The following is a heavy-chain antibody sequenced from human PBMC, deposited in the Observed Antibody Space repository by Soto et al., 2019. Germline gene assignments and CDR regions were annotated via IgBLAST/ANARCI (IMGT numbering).Heavy chain of an antibody. J-gene: IGHJ4*02. CDR2: FSLSGTT. Sequence: QVQLQESGLGLMKPSETLSLTCTVSGASITGSSYWSWIRQPAGKGLEWIGRFSLSGTTNYNPSLRSRVTMSADVSKNQFSLRLTSVTAADTALYYCARGMTPPGAPAWYYFDSWGQGTLVTVSS. CDR3: ARGMTPPGAPAWYYFDS. CDR1: GASITGSSY. D-gene: IGHD2-8*02. V-gene: IGHV4-4*07.